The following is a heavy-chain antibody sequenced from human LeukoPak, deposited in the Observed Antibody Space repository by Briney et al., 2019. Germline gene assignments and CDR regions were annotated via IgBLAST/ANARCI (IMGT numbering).Heavy chain of an antibody. V-gene: IGHV3-23*01. CDR2: ISGSGGST. CDR3: ARDSEWGLLRSDY. D-gene: IGHD1-26*01. Sequence: GGSLRLSCAASGFTFNNYAMSWVRQAPGKGLEWVSGISGSGGSTFYADSVKGRFTISRDNAKNSLYLQMNSLRAEDTAVYYCARDSEWGLLRSDYWGQGTLVTVSS. CDR1: GFTFNNYA. J-gene: IGHJ4*02.